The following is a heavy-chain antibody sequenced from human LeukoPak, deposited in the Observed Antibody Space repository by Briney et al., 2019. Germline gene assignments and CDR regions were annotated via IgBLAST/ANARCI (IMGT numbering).Heavy chain of an antibody. CDR1: GFLFSRYW. V-gene: IGHV3-7*01. CDR3: ARDSFETDIDY. J-gene: IGHJ4*02. CDR2: IKEDGSEK. Sequence: GGSLGLSCAASGFLFSRYWMSWVRQAPGKGLEWVANIKEDGSEKYYVESMKGRFTISRDNVKNSLYLQINSLRAEDTAVYYCARDSFETDIDYWGQGTLVTVSS. D-gene: IGHD1-14*01.